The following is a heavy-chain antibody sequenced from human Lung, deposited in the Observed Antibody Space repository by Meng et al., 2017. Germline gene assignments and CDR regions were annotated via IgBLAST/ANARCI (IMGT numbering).Heavy chain of an antibody. CDR3: ARDWGALIDY. CDR1: GDSVSSKSAT. Sequence: QVQLQQSGRGLVKLSQTLPPTCAISGDSVSSKSATWNWIRQSPSRGLAWLGRTYYRSKWFNDYALSVKSLITINPDTSKNQFSLQLNSVTPEDTAVYYCARDWGALIDYWGQGTLVTVSS. V-gene: IGHV6-1*01. CDR2: TYYRSKWFN. D-gene: IGHD7-27*01. J-gene: IGHJ4*02.